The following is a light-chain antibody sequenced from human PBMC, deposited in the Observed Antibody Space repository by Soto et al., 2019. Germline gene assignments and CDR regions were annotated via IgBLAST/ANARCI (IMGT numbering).Light chain of an antibody. V-gene: IGKV3-11*01. J-gene: IGKJ4*01. Sequence: EIVLTQSPDTLSSSPGERATLSCRASQSVDNYLAWYQQRPGQAPRLLIYDASNRASGIPARFSGSGSGTDFTLTISSLEPEDFAVYYCQQRSTGPPLSFGVGTKVEIK. CDR2: DAS. CDR1: QSVDNY. CDR3: QQRSTGPPLS.